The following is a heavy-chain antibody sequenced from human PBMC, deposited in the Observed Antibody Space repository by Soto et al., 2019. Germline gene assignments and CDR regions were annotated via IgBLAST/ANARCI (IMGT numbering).Heavy chain of an antibody. CDR2: IRSKANSYAT. CDR1: GFTFSGSA. D-gene: IGHD2-21*02. Sequence: EVQLVESGGGLVQPGGSLKLSCAASGFTFSGSAMHWVRQASGKGLEWVGRIRSKANSYATAYAASVKGRFTISRDDSKNTAYLQMNSLKTEDTAVYYCTRHALQYCGGDCYLFPYFDLWGRGTLVTVSS. V-gene: IGHV3-73*02. CDR3: TRHALQYCGGDCYLFPYFDL. J-gene: IGHJ2*01.